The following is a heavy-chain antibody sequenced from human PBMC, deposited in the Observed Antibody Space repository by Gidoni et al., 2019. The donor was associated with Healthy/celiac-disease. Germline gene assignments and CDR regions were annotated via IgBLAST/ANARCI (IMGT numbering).Heavy chain of an antibody. Sequence: QVQLVESGGGVVQPGRSLRLSCAASGFTFSRYGMHWVRQAPGKGLEWVAVIWYDGSNKYYADSVKGRFTISRDNSKNTLYLQMNSLRAEDTAVYYCARSVGWYGHFDYWGQGTLVTVSS. CDR1: GFTFSRYG. V-gene: IGHV3-33*01. CDR3: ARSVGWYGHFDY. D-gene: IGHD6-19*01. J-gene: IGHJ4*02. CDR2: IWYDGSNK.